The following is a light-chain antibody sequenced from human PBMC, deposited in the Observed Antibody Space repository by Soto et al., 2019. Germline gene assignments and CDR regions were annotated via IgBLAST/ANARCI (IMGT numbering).Light chain of an antibody. Sequence: DIQMTQSPSSLSASVGDRVTITCRASQGISNYLAWYQQKPGKVPKLLIYAASTLQSWVPSGFSGSVSGTDFTLTISSLQAEDVATYYCQKYNSAPRTFDQGMMAEIK. V-gene: IGKV1-27*01. J-gene: IGKJ1*01. CDR1: QGISNY. CDR3: QKYNSAPRT. CDR2: AAS.